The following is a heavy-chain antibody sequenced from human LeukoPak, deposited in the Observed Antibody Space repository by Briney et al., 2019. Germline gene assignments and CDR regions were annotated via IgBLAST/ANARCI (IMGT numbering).Heavy chain of an antibody. CDR3: AKDSAKKYDDY. D-gene: IGHD2/OR15-2a*01. V-gene: IGHV3-30*04. CDR2: ISYDGSNK. CDR1: GFSFSTYA. Sequence: GGSLRLSCAASGFSFSTYAMHWVRQAPGKGLEWVALISYDGSNKYYADSVKGRFTISRDNSKNTLYLQMNGLRAEDTAVYYCAKDSAKKYDDYWGQGTLVTVSS. J-gene: IGHJ4*02.